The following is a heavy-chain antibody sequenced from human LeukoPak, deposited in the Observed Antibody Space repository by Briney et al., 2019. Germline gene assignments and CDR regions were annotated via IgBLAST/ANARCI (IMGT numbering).Heavy chain of an antibody. Sequence: SETLSLTCTVSGGSISSYYWSWIRQPPGKGLEWIGYIYYSGSTNYNPSLKGRVTISVDTSKSQFSLKLSSVTAADTAVYYCARGVHYDSSGYSATWYYYYYMDVWGQGTMVTVSS. D-gene: IGHD3-22*01. CDR3: ARGVHYDSSGYSATWYYYYYMDV. CDR2: IYYSGST. J-gene: IGHJ6*03. V-gene: IGHV4-59*01. CDR1: GGSISSYY.